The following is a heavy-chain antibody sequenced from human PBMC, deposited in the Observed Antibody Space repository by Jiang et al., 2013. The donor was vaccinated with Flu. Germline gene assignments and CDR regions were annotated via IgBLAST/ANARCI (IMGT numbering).Heavy chain of an antibody. V-gene: IGHV1-69*06. CDR3: ARGVGGYSYGYVLY. Sequence: SGAEVKKPGSSVKVSCKASGDTLTSYGISWVRQAPGQGLEWVGGVIPIFGKTDYAQKFQGRVTITADRSTDTVYMELSSLRSQDTAVYYCARGVGGYSYGYVLYWGQGTLVTVSS. J-gene: IGHJ4*02. D-gene: IGHD5-18*01. CDR2: VIPIFGKT. CDR1: GDTLTSYG.